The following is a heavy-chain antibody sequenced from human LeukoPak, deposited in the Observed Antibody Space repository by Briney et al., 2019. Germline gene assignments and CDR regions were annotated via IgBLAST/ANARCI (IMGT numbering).Heavy chain of an antibody. J-gene: IGHJ4*02. CDR2: ISRDRTYI. CDR1: GFTFITYT. CDR3: ARGDVGGTSYFDY. D-gene: IGHD1-7*01. Sequence: GGSLRLSCGASGFTFITYTMNWVRQAPGQGLEWVSTISRDRTYIYYAESVKGRFTISRDDTKHSLYLQMNSLRAEDTAVYSCARGDVGGTSYFDYWGQGTLVTVSS. V-gene: IGHV3-21*01.